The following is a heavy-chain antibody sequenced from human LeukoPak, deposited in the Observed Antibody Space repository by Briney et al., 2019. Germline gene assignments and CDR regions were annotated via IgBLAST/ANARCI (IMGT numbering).Heavy chain of an antibody. D-gene: IGHD6-19*01. J-gene: IGHJ4*02. Sequence: GGSLRLSCAASGFTFSSDSMNWVRQAPGKGLEWVSSISSSSSYIYYADSVKGRFTISRDNAKNSLYLQMNSLRAEDTAVYYCARGIAVAGTIFDYWGQGTLVSISS. CDR3: ARGIAVAGTIFDY. V-gene: IGHV3-21*01. CDR2: ISSSSSYI. CDR1: GFTFSSDS.